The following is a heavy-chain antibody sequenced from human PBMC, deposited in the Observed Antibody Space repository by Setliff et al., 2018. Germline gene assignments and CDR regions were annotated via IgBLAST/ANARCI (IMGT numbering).Heavy chain of an antibody. CDR2: TYYNGTA. CDR3: RLWSHNYRNDY. V-gene: IGHV4-39*07. D-gene: IGHD3-16*01. Sequence: PSETLSLTCSVSGGSISGSHYSWVWMRQPPGKRLEWIGSTYYNGTAYYNPSLKSRLTMSVDTSKNQFSLKLASVTAADTAVYYCRLWSHNYRNDYWGQGTVVTVSS. CDR1: GGSISGSHYS. J-gene: IGHJ4*02.